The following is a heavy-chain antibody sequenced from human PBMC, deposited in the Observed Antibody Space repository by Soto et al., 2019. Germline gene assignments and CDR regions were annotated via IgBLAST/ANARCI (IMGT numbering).Heavy chain of an antibody. D-gene: IGHD2-2*01. CDR2: ISYDGSKQ. J-gene: IGHJ4*02. Sequence: GGSLRLSCAASGFTFNIYGMHWVRQAPDKGLEWVALISYDGSKQYYADSVKGRFTISRDNSKNTLFLQMNSLRADDTAVYYCAKDPASGQGCFDSWGQGTLVTVSS. CDR1: GFTFNIYG. V-gene: IGHV3-30*18. CDR3: AKDPASGQGCFDS.